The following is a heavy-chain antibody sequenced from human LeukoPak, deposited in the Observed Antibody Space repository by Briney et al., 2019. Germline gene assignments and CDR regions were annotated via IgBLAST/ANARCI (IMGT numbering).Heavy chain of an antibody. J-gene: IGHJ5*02. D-gene: IGHD3-22*01. V-gene: IGHV1-18*01. CDR1: GYTFTSYG. CDR3: ARSVGYYYDSSGFAPAEWFDP. Sequence: GASVKVSCKTSGYTFTSYGISWVRQAPGQGLEWMGWISAYNGNTNYAQKLQGRVTMTTDTSTSTAYMELRSLRSDDTAVYYCARSVGYYYDSSGFAPAEWFDPWGQGTLVTVSS. CDR2: ISAYNGNT.